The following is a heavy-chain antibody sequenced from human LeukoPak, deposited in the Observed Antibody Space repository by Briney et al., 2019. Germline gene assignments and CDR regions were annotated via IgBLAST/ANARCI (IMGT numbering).Heavy chain of an antibody. CDR1: GGSIHSYY. V-gene: IGHV4-38-2*02. J-gene: IGHJ4*02. CDR2: IYHSGST. D-gene: IGHD3-22*01. CDR3: ARDKYYDSSAE. Sequence: SETLSLTCTVSGGSIHSYYWSWIRQPPGKGLEWIGSIYHSGSTYYNPSLKSRVTISVDTSKNQFSLKLSSVTAADTAVYYCARDKYYDSSAEWGQGTLVTVSS.